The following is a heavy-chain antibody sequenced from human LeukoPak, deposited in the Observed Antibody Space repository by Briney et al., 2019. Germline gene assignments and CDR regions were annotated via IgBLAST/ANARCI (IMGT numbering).Heavy chain of an antibody. D-gene: IGHD3-3*01. V-gene: IGHV1-69*13. Sequence: EASVKVSCKASGGTFSSYAISWVRQAPGQGLEWMGGIIPIFGTANYAQKFQGRVTITADESTSTAYMELSSLRSEDTAVYYCARCFPSQSRGHPHPSFGVVMSAFDIWGQGTMVTVSS. CDR1: GGTFSSYA. J-gene: IGHJ3*02. CDR2: IIPIFGTA. CDR3: ARCFPSQSRGHPHPSFGVVMSAFDI.